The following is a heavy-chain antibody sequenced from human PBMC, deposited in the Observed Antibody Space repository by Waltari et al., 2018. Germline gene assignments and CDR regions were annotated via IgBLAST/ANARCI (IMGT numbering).Heavy chain of an antibody. CDR1: GGSISSGDYY. J-gene: IGHJ5*02. Sequence: QVQLQESGPGLVKPSQTLSLTCTVSGGSISSGDYYWSWSRQPPGKGLEWIGYIYYSGSPYYNPSLKSRVTISVDTSKNQFSLKLSSVTAADTAVYYCARVPYGDYRGDWFDPWGQGTLVTVSS. D-gene: IGHD4-17*01. V-gene: IGHV4-30-4*08. CDR2: IYYSGSP. CDR3: ARVPYGDYRGDWFDP.